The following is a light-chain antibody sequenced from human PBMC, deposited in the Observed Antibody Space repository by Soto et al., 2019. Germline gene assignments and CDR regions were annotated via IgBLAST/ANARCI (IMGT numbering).Light chain of an antibody. Sequence: EIVMTQSPATLSVSPGERATLSCRASQSVSNNYLAWYQQKPGQAPRLLIYGASTRATGIPARFSGSGSGTEFTLTISSLQSEDFAVYYCQQYNTWPPITFGQGTRLEIK. J-gene: IGKJ5*01. CDR2: GAS. CDR1: QSVSNN. CDR3: QQYNTWPPIT. V-gene: IGKV3-15*01.